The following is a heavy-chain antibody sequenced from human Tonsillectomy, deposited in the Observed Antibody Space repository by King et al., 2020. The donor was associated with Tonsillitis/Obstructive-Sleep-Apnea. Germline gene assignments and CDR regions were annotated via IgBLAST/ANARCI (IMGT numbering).Heavy chain of an antibody. CDR1: GGSISSSSYY. Sequence: LQLQESGPGLVKPSETLSLTCTVSGGSISSSSYYWGWIRQPPGKGLEWIGSSYYSGSTYYNPSLKSRVTISVDTSKNQFSLKLGSVTAADTAVYYCASQIVVVPAATNWFDPWGQGTLVTVSS. CDR3: ASQIVVVPAATNWFDP. CDR2: SYYSGST. D-gene: IGHD2-2*01. V-gene: IGHV4-39*01. J-gene: IGHJ5*02.